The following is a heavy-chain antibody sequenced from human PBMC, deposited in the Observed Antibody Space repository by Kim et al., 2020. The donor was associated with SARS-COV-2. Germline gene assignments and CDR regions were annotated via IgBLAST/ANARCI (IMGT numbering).Heavy chain of an antibody. V-gene: IGHV3-7*04. D-gene: IGHD3-22*01. J-gene: IGHJ4*02. Sequence: GGSLRLSCAVSGFTFSSHWMSWVRQAPGKGLEWVANIKQDGSEKYYVDSVKGRFTISRDNAKNSLYLQMNSLRAEDTAVYYCARVSRSSYDSSPADLIDFWGQGTLVTVSS. CDR1: GFTFSSHW. CDR3: ARVSRSSYDSSPADLIDF. CDR2: IKQDGSEK.